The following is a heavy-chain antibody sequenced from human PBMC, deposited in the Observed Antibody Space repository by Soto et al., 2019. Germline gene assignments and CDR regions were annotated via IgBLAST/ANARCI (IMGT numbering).Heavy chain of an antibody. Sequence: GGSLRLSCAASGFTFDDYTMHWVRQAPGKGLEWVSLISWDGGSTYYADSVKGRFTISRDNSKNSLYLQMNSLRTEDTALYYCAKDISPDPTATFDYWGQGTLVTVSS. CDR3: AKDISPDPTATFDY. CDR2: ISWDGGST. V-gene: IGHV3-43*01. J-gene: IGHJ4*02. CDR1: GFTFDDYT.